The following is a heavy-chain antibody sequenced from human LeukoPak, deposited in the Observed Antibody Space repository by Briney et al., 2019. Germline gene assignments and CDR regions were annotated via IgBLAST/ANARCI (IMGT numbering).Heavy chain of an antibody. V-gene: IGHV1-2*02. CDR3: ARDHDWGVGN. CDR2: INAKRGDT. CDR1: GFTFTDHY. Sequence: ASVKVSCKASGFTFTDHYMHWVRQAPGQGLEWMGWINAKRGDTNYAQNFQDRVTMTRDTSISTVYMKLSRLTVDDTAVYYCARDHDWGVGNWGQGTLVTVSS. J-gene: IGHJ4*02. D-gene: IGHD7-27*01.